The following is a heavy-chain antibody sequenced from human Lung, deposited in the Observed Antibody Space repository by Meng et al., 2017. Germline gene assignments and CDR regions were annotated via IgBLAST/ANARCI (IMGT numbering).Heavy chain of an antibody. J-gene: IGHJ2*01. CDR1: GGSISSSNYY. Sequence: HLPGSGPGPVEPSQTLSPTCTVSGGSISSSNYYWSWIRQPPGKGLEWSGHIYNSGSTYYNPSLKSRITISVDTSKNQFSLKLSSVTAADTAVYYCARGQKGYFDLWGRGTLVTVSS. V-gene: IGHV4-30-4*01. CDR2: IYNSGST. CDR3: ARGQKGYFDL.